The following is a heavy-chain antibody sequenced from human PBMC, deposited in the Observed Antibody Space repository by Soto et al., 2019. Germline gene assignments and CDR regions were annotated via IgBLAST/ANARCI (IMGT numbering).Heavy chain of an antibody. CDR1: EFTFSNYA. D-gene: IGHD3-22*01. CDR2: ISYGGGTT. CDR3: AKNPGYYYDSTGYHFDY. Sequence: PGGSLRLSCAASEFTFSNYAMSWVRQAPGKGLEWVSAISYGGGTTYYADSVKGRFTISRDNSKNTLYLQMNSLRAEDTAVYNCAKNPGYYYDSTGYHFDYWGQGTLVTVSS. J-gene: IGHJ4*02. V-gene: IGHV3-23*01.